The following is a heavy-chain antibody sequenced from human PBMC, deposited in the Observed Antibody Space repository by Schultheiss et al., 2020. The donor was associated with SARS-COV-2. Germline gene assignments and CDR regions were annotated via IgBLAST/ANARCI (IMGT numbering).Heavy chain of an antibody. CDR3: ARVQYNWNPDRGYYYMDV. CDR2: ISAYNGNT. V-gene: IGHV1-18*01. Sequence: ASEKVSCKASGYTFTSYGISWVRQAPGQGLEWMGWISAYNGNTNCAQKLQGRVTMTTDTSTSTAYMVLRGLRSDDTAVYYCARVQYNWNPDRGYYYMDVWGKGSTVTVSS. D-gene: IGHD1-1*01. CDR1: GYTFTSYG. J-gene: IGHJ6*03.